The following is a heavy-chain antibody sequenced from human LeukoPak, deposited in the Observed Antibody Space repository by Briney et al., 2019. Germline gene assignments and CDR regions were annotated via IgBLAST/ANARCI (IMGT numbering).Heavy chain of an antibody. Sequence: ASVKVSCKASAYTFTGFYMHWLRQAPGQGLEWMGWINPNSGGTNYAQRFQGRVTMTRDTSKNQFSLKLSSVTAADTAVYYCARRYCSGGSCYSWYYYYYMDVWGKGTTVTISS. V-gene: IGHV1-2*02. D-gene: IGHD2-15*01. CDR3: ARRYCSGGSCYSWYYYYYMDV. J-gene: IGHJ6*03. CDR1: AYTFTGFY. CDR2: INPNSGGT.